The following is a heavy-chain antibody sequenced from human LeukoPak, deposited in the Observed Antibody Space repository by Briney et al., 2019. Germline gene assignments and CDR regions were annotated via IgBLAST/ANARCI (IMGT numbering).Heavy chain of an antibody. Sequence: GGSLRLSCAASGFTFSSYGMHWVRQAPGKGLEWVAFIRYDGSNKYYADPVKGRFTISRDNSKNTLYLQMNSLRAEDTAVYYCAKDLGHYYGSGGFDYWGQGTLVTVSS. J-gene: IGHJ4*02. CDR3: AKDLGHYYGSGGFDY. CDR2: IRYDGSNK. V-gene: IGHV3-30*02. D-gene: IGHD3-10*01. CDR1: GFTFSSYG.